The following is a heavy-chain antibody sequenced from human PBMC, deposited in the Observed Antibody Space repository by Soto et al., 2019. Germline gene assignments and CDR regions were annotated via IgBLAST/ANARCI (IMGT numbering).Heavy chain of an antibody. V-gene: IGHV3-30*18. D-gene: IGHD5-12*01. Sequence: PGGSLRLSCAASGFTFSSYGMHWVRQAPGKGLEWVAVISYDGSNKYYADSVKGRFTISRDNSKNTLYLQMNSLRAEDTAVYYCAKAPTSVEMATIAFDYWGQGTLVTVS. CDR1: GFTFSSYG. J-gene: IGHJ4*02. CDR3: AKAPTSVEMATIAFDY. CDR2: ISYDGSNK.